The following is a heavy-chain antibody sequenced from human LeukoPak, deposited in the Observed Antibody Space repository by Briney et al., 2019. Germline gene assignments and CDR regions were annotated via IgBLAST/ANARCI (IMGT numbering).Heavy chain of an antibody. CDR3: ATPYSGGYQGLDI. D-gene: IGHD1-26*01. J-gene: IGHJ3*02. Sequence: KTSETLSLTCTVSGGSISSNKYYWGWIRQPPGKGLEWIGSIYYSGSTYYNPTLKSRVTIFVDTSKNQISLKLSSVTAADTAVYYCATPYSGGYQGLDIWGQGTMVTVSS. V-gene: IGHV4-39*01. CDR1: GGSISSNKYY. CDR2: IYYSGST.